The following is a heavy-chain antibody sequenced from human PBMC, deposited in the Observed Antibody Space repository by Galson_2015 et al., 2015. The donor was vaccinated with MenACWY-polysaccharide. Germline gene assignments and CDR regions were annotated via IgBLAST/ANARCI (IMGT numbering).Heavy chain of an antibody. D-gene: IGHD3-10*01. Sequence: SLRLSCAASGFTFSDYWMHWVRQAPGKGLVWVSRINSDGSGTSHADSVKGRFTISRDNAKNTLYLQMNSLRAEDTAVYYCARGIISMVRGVGITSSWFDPWGQGTLVIVSS. V-gene: IGHV3-74*01. CDR1: GFTFSDYW. CDR2: INSDGSGT. CDR3: ARGIISMVRGVGITSSWFDP. J-gene: IGHJ5*02.